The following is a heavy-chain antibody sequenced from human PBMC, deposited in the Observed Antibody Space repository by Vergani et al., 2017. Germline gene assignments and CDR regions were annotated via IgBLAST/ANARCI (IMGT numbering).Heavy chain of an antibody. V-gene: IGHV1-58*02. J-gene: IGHJ6*02. CDR2: IVVGSGNT. Sequence: QMQLVQSGPEVKTPGTSVKVSCKASGFTFSSSMQWVRQACGQRLEWIGWIVVGSGNTNYAQKFQERVTITRNMSTSTAYMELSSLRSEDTAIYYCAAVAGYSSGWYGEPRYYYYGMDVWGQGTTVTVSS. CDR1: GFTFSSS. CDR3: AAVAGYSSGWYGEPRYYYYGMDV. D-gene: IGHD6-19*01.